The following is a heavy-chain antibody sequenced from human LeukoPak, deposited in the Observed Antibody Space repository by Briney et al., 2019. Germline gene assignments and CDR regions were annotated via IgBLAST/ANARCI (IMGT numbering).Heavy chain of an antibody. CDR2: IYTSGST. Sequence: SETLSLTCTVSGGSISSYYWSWIRQPAGKGLEWIGRIYTSGSTNYNPSLKSRVTISVDTSKNQFSLKLSSVTAANTAVYYCARGLDSSSWYLDLLDAFDIWGQGTMVTVSS. CDR3: ARGLDSSSWYLDLLDAFDI. CDR1: GGSISSYY. V-gene: IGHV4-4*07. J-gene: IGHJ3*02. D-gene: IGHD6-13*01.